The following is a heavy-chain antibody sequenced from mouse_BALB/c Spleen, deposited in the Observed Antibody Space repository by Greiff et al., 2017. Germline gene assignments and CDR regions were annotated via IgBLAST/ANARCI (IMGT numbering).Heavy chain of an antibody. CDR1: GDSITSGY. D-gene: IGHD1-1*01. V-gene: IGHV3-8*02. Sequence: VQLQQSGPSLVKPSQTLSLTCSVTGDSITSGYWNWIRKFPGNKLEYMGYISYSGSTYYNPSLKSRISITRDTSKNQYYLQLNSVTTEDTAMYYCARDRRNYGSSYAYWGQGTLVTVSA. CDR3: ARDRRNYGSSYAY. CDR2: ISYSGST. J-gene: IGHJ3*01.